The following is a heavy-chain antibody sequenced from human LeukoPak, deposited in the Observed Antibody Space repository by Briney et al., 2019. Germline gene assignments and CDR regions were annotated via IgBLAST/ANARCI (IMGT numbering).Heavy chain of an antibody. D-gene: IGHD2-2*01. CDR2: ISGSGGST. V-gene: IGHV3-23*01. J-gene: IGHJ6*02. CDR1: GFTFSSYA. CDR3: ARDVPQTYYYYYGMDA. Sequence: GGSLRLSCAASGFTFSSYAMSWVRQAPGKGLEWVSAISGSGGSTYYADSVKGRFTISRDNSKNTLYLQMNSLRAEDTAVYYCARDVPQTYYYYYGMDAWGQGTTVTVSS.